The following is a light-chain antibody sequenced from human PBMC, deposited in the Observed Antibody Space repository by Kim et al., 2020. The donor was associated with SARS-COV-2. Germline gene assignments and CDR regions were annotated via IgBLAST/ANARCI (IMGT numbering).Light chain of an antibody. CDR3: QQYSDWPPYT. CDR2: GVS. V-gene: IGKV3-15*01. CDR1: PSVSSR. Sequence: VSPGDTATLSCRASPSVSSRLAWYQQKPGQAPRLLIYGVSTRATGIPARFTGTGSGTQFTLIISSLQSEDLAVYYCQQYSDWPPYTFGQGTKLEI. J-gene: IGKJ2*01.